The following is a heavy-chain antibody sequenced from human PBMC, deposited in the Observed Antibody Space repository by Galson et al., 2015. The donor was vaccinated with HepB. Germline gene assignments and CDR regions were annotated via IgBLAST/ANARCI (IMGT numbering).Heavy chain of an antibody. CDR1: GSTFSSYA. CDR2: TSGSGGST. D-gene: IGHD6-19*01. V-gene: IGHV3-23*01. J-gene: IGHJ4*02. Sequence: SLRLSCAASGSTFSSYAMSWVRQAPGKGLEWVSATSGSGGSTYYADSVKGRFTISRDNSKNTLYLQMNSLRSEDTAVYYCAGARSIAVAGSFDYWGQGTLVTVSS. CDR3: AGARSIAVAGSFDY.